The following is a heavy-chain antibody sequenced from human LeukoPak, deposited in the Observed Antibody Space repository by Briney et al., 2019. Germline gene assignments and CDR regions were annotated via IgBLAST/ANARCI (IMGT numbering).Heavy chain of an antibody. CDR2: VSSSGANT. CDR3: ARDQHYATDY. V-gene: IGHV1-46*03. Sequence: ASVKVSCKASGYMFTSYNMQWVRQAPGQGLEWMGMVSSSGANTKYAQKFRGRVTMTSDTSTSTVYMELSSLISDDTAVYYCARDQHYATDYWGQGTLVTVCS. CDR1: GYMFTSYN. J-gene: IGHJ4*02. D-gene: IGHD2-2*01.